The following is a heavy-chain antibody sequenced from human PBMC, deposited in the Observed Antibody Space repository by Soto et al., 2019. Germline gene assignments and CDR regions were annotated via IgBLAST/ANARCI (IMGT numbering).Heavy chain of an antibody. CDR1: GGSISSYY. D-gene: IGHD6-13*01. CDR3: ARGNEELVLFDY. Sequence: PSETLSLTCTVSGGSISSYYWSWIRQPPGKGLEWIGYIYYSGSTNYNPSLKSRVTISVDTSKNQFSLKLSSVTAVDTAVYYCARGNEELVLFDYWGQGTLVTVSS. J-gene: IGHJ4*02. CDR2: IYYSGST. V-gene: IGHV4-59*01.